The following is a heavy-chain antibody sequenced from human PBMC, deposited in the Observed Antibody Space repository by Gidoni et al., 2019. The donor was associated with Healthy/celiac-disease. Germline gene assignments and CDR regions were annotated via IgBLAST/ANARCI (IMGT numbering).Heavy chain of an antibody. CDR1: GFTFSSYG. V-gene: IGHV3-33*01. J-gene: IGHJ4*02. CDR2: IWYDGSNK. Sequence: QVQLVETGGGVVQPGRSLRLSCAAYGFTFSSYGMHWVRQAPGKGLEWVAVIWYDGSNKYYADSVKGRFTISRDNSKNTLYLQMNSLRAEDTAVYYCARDVSSYGYYFDYWGQGTLVTVSS. D-gene: IGHD5-18*01. CDR3: ARDVSSYGYYFDY.